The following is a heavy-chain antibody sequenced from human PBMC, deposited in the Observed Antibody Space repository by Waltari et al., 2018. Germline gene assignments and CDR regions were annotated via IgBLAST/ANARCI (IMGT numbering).Heavy chain of an antibody. CDR3: ARAVTGEDAFDM. V-gene: IGHV3-30-3*01. J-gene: IGHJ3*02. CDR2: ISYDGSSQ. Sequence: QEQMVESGGGVVQPGRPLSLSCSISGFIFSNYAMNWVRQARGKGLEWLAVISYDGSSQYYADSVKGRFSVSRDSFKNTVYLHMNGLRTEDTAVYYCARAVTGEDAFDMWGQGTMVTVSS. CDR1: GFIFSNYA. D-gene: IGHD2-21*02.